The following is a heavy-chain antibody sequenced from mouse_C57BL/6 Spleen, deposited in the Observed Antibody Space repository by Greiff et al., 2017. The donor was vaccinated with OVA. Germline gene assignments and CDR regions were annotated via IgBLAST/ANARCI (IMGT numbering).Heavy chain of an antibody. Sequence: VQLKQSGPELVKPGASVKISCKASGYSFTGYYMHWVKQSSEKSLEWIGEINPSTGGTSYNQKFKGKATLTVDKSSSTAYMQLKSLTSEDSAVYYCARGDPGCAYWGQGTLVTVSA. CDR2: INPSTGGT. CDR3: ARGDPGCAY. J-gene: IGHJ3*01. V-gene: IGHV1-43*01. CDR1: GYSFTGYY.